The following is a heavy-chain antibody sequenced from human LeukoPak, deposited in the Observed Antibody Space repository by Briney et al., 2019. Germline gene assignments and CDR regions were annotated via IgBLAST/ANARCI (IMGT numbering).Heavy chain of an antibody. V-gene: IGHV1-24*01. CDR3: ARGKAGDSGGHRAFDI. Sequence: ASVKVSCKVSGYTLTELSMHWVRQAPGKGLEWMGGFDPEDGETIYAQKFQGRVTMTEDTSTDTAYMELSSLRSEDTAVYYCARGKAGDSGGHRAFDIWGQGTMVTVSS. CDR2: FDPEDGET. D-gene: IGHD2-15*01. J-gene: IGHJ3*02. CDR1: GYTLTELS.